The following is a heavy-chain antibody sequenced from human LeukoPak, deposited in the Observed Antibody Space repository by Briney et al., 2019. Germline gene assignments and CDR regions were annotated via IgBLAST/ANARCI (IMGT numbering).Heavy chain of an antibody. Sequence: PGGSLRLSCAASGFTFSNAWMSWVRQAPGKGLEGVGRIKSKTDGGTTDYAAPGTGRFTTPRDDSKNTLYQQTNSRKTEDTAVYYCTPDPYSNPNWFDPWGQGTPVTVSS. CDR3: TPDPYSNPNWFDP. D-gene: IGHD6-13*01. CDR1: GFTFSNAW. CDR2: IKSKTDGGTT. V-gene: IGHV3-15*01. J-gene: IGHJ5*02.